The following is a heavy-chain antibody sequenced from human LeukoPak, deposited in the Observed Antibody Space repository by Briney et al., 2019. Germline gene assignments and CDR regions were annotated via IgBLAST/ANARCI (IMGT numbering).Heavy chain of an antibody. CDR2: INSRGSI. CDR3: ARDSEGWASAYYYYYVDV. V-gene: IGHV4-4*07. D-gene: IGHD3-16*01. CDR1: GGSISSDY. Sequence: SETLSLTCTVSGGSISSDYWSWIRQPAGKGLDWIGRINSRGSIKYNPSLKSRVTMSVDTSKNQFSLRLTSVTAADTAVYYCARDSEGWASAYYYYYVDVWGQGTTVTVSS. J-gene: IGHJ6*03.